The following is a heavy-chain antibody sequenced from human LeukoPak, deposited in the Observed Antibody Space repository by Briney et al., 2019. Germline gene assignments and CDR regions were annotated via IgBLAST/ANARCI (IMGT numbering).Heavy chain of an antibody. V-gene: IGHV3-33*06. CDR2: IWYDGSNK. CDR1: GFTFSSYG. CDR3: AKGSSKTLRYFDY. D-gene: IGHD3-9*01. Sequence: PGRSLRLSCAASGFTFSSYGMHWVRQAPGKGLEWVAVIWYDGSNKYYADSVKGRFTVSRDNSKNTLYLQMNSLRAEDTAVYYCAKGSSKTLRYFDYWGQGTLVTVSS. J-gene: IGHJ4*02.